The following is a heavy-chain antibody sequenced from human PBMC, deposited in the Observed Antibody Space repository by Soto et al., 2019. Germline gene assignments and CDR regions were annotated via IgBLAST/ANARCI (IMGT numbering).Heavy chain of an antibody. CDR2: ISGSGGSA. Sequence: PGGSLRLSCGASGCTFSNYAMSWVRQAPGKGLEWVAAISGSGGSAYYGDSVKGRFTTSRDNSKNMLYLHMNSLRAEDTGVYYCEKDSGAIEAREVFDSWGQGTLVTVSS. CDR1: GCTFSNYA. D-gene: IGHD6-6*01. CDR3: EKDSGAIEAREVFDS. J-gene: IGHJ4*02. V-gene: IGHV3-23*01.